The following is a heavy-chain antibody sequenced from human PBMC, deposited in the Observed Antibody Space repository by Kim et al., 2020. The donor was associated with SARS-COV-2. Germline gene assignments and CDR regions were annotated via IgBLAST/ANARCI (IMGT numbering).Heavy chain of an antibody. CDR3: AKWESYSSEDDAFDI. Sequence: GGSLRLSCAASGFTFSSYGMHWVRQAPGKGLEWVAVISYDGSNKYYADSVKGRFTISRDNSKNTLYLQMNSLRAEDTAVYYCAKWESYSSEDDAFDIWGQGTMVTVSS. CDR2: ISYDGSNK. D-gene: IGHD6-25*01. V-gene: IGHV3-30*18. CDR1: GFTFSSYG. J-gene: IGHJ3*02.